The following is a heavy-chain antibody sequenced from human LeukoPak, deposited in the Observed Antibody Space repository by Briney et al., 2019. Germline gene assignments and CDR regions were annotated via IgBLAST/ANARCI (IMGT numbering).Heavy chain of an antibody. V-gene: IGHV3-23*01. CDR3: AKASARSSTENDY. CDR1: GFTFSSYA. J-gene: IGHJ4*02. Sequence: AGGSLRLSCAASGFTFSSYAMSWVRQAPGKGLEWVSAISCSGGSTYYADSVKGRFTISRHNSKNTLYLQMNRLRGEDTAVYYCAKASARSSTENDYWGQGTLVTVSS. D-gene: IGHD6-13*01. CDR2: ISCSGGST.